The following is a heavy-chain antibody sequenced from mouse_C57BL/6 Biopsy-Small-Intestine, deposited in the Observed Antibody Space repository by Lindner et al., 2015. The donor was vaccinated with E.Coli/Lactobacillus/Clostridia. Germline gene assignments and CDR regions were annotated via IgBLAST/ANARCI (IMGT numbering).Heavy chain of an antibody. CDR2: IDPSDSET. V-gene: IGHV1-52*01. D-gene: IGHD2-4*01. J-gene: IGHJ3*01. CDR3: ARGAEYDYDGRAFAY. CDR1: GYTFTNYW. Sequence: VQLQESGAEMVRPGTSVRLSCKASGYTFTNYWMHWVKQRPGQGLEWIGKIDPSDSETHYNQKFRDKATLTVDKSSSTAYMQLNSLTSEDSAVYYCARGAEYDYDGRAFAYWGQGTLVTVSA.